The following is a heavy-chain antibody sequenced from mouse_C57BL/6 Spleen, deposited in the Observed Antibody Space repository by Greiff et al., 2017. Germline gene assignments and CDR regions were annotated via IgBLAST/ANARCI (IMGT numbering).Heavy chain of an antibody. Sequence: EVMLVESEGGLVQPGSSLKLSCKASGFTFSDYYMAWVSQVPEKGLEWVAHINSDGSSTYYLDSLKSRFIISRDTAKNILYLQMSSLKSEDTATYYCARGGFDVWGTGTTVTVSS. CDR2: INSDGSST. V-gene: IGHV5-16*01. CDR3: ARGGFDV. J-gene: IGHJ1*03. CDR1: GFTFSDYY.